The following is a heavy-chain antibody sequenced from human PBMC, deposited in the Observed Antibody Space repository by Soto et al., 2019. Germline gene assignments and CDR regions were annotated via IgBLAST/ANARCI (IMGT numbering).Heavy chain of an antibody. CDR1: GFSLSTSGVG. V-gene: IGHV2-5*02. Sequence: QITLKESGPTLVKPTQTLTLTCTFSGFSLSTSGVGVGWIRQPPGKALEWLALIYWDDDKRYSPSLKSRLTIPQDTSKNQVVLTMTNMDPVDTATYYCAHRGEWELAFDYWGQGTLVTVSS. CDR2: IYWDDDK. J-gene: IGHJ4*02. D-gene: IGHD1-26*01. CDR3: AHRGEWELAFDY.